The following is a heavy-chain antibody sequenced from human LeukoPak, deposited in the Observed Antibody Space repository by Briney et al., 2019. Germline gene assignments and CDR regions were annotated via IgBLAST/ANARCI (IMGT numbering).Heavy chain of an antibody. J-gene: IGHJ4*02. Sequence: SVKVSCKASGGTFNSYAITWVRQAPGQGLEWMGGIIPIFGTANYAQKFQGRVTITADGSTSTAYMELSSLRSEDTAVYYCAKDRDSGNDLAYFDYWGQGTLVTVSS. CDR3: AKDRDSGNDLAYFDY. CDR1: GGTFNSYA. V-gene: IGHV1-69*13. D-gene: IGHD5-12*01. CDR2: IIPIFGTA.